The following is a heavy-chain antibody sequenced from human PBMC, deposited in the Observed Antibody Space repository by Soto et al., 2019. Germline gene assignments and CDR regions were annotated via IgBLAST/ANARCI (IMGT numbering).Heavy chain of an antibody. J-gene: IGHJ4*02. D-gene: IGHD3-10*01. CDR3: ARGSGSLIFDY. CDR2: IIPIFGTA. CDR1: GYTLTELS. V-gene: IGHV1-69*13. Sequence: SVKVSCKVSGYTLTELSMHWVRQAPGKGLEWMGGIIPIFGTANYAQKFQGRVTITADESTSTAYMELSSLRSEDTAVYYCARGSGSLIFDYWGQGTLVTVSS.